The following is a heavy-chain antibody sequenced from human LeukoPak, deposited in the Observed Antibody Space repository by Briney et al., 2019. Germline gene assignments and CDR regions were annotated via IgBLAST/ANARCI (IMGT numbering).Heavy chain of an antibody. Sequence: GGSLRPSCAASGFTFSSYSMNWVRQAPGKGLEWVSYISSSSSTIYYADSVEGRFTISRDNAKNSLYLQMNSLRDEDTAVYYCARGDYDYVWGSYRQGAFDIWGQGTMVTVSS. J-gene: IGHJ3*02. CDR1: GFTFSSYS. D-gene: IGHD3-16*02. CDR3: ARGDYDYVWGSYRQGAFDI. CDR2: ISSSSSTI. V-gene: IGHV3-48*02.